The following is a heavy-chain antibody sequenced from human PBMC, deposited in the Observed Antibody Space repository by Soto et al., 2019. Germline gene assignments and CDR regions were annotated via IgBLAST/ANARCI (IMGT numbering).Heavy chain of an antibody. CDR1: GYTFTGYY. CDR2: INPNSGGT. CDR3: ARAFGYSTGWHFDY. V-gene: IGHV1-2*04. J-gene: IGHJ4*02. Sequence: QVQLVQSGAEVKKPGASVKVSCKASGYTFTGYYMHWVRRATGQGLEWMGWINPNSGGTNYAQKFQGWVTMTRDTSFSTAYMELSRLRSDDTDVYYCARAFGYSTGWHFDYWGQGTLVTVSS. D-gene: IGHD6-19*01.